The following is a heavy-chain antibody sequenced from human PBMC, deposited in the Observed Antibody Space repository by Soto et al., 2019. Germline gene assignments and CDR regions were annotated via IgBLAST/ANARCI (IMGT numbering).Heavy chain of an antibody. CDR1: GYTVTAYY. D-gene: IGHD3-3*01. CDR2: INPATGAA. V-gene: IGHV1-2*02. CDR3: DM. Sequence: QLHLVQSGAVVKKPGASVTVSCSASGYTVTAYYMHWVRQAPGRGLEWMGGINPATGAAKYTQTFQGRVTMTREASTSTVFYCARGGGVGVAGSAAFDMWGQGTLVTVSS. J-gene: IGHJ3*02.